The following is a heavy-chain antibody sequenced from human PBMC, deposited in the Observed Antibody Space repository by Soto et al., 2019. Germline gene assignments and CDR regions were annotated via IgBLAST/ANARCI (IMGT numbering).Heavy chain of an antibody. V-gene: IGHV4-39*01. J-gene: IGHJ4*02. Sequence: SETLSLTCSVSGGSISSSNYYWAWIRQPPGKGLEWIGGIYHTGETYYNPSLTPRVTLSVDTSKNQFSLKLNSMTAADTAVYYCARHNYGSGSTYFDYWGQGTLVTVSS. D-gene: IGHD3-10*01. CDR2: IYHTGET. CDR3: ARHNYGSGSTYFDY. CDR1: GGSISSSNYY.